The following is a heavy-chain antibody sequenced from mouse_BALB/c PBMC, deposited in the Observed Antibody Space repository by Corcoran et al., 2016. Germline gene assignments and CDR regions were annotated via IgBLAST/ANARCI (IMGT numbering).Heavy chain of an antibody. CDR1: GYTFTSYV. V-gene: IGHV1S136*01. Sequence: EVQLQQSGPELVKPGASVKMSCKASGYTFTSYVMHWVKQKPGQGLEWIGYINPYNDGTKYNEKFKGKATLTSDKSSSTAYMELSSLTSEDSAVYYCARNGYYGSSYAMDYWGQGTSVTVSS. D-gene: IGHD1-1*01. J-gene: IGHJ4*01. CDR2: INPYNDGT. CDR3: ARNGYYGSSYAMDY.